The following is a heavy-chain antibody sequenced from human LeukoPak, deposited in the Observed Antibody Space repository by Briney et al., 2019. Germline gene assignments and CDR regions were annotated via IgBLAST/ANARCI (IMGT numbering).Heavy chain of an antibody. V-gene: IGHV3-23*01. CDR3: AKDAGYCSGGSCYNWRGDFDY. Sequence: GGSLRLSCAASGFTFSRYAMSWVRQAPGKGLEWVSAISGSGGSTYYADSVKGRFTISRDNSKNTLYLQMNSLRAEDTAVYYCAKDAGYCSGGSCYNWRGDFDYWGQGTLVTVSS. J-gene: IGHJ4*02. CDR1: GFTFSRYA. D-gene: IGHD2-15*01. CDR2: ISGSGGST.